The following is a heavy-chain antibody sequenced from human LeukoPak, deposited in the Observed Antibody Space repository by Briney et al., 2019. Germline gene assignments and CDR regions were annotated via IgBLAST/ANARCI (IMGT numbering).Heavy chain of an antibody. CDR1: GFTFGDYA. J-gene: IGHJ4*02. CDR2: IRYDGSNK. Sequence: GGSLRLSCTASGFTFGDYAMSWFRQAPGKGLEWVAFIRYDGSNKYYADSVKGRFTISRDNSKNTLYLQMNSLRAEDTAVYYCAKAGNSGSYYRSGYFDYWGQGTLVTVSS. D-gene: IGHD1-26*01. V-gene: IGHV3-30*02. CDR3: AKAGNSGSYYRSGYFDY.